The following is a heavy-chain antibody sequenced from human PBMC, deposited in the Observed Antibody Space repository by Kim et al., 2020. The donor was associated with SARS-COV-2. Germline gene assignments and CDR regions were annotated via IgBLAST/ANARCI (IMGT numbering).Heavy chain of an antibody. V-gene: IGHV1-58*02. Sequence: SVKVSCKASGFTFTSSAMQWVRQARGQRLEWIGWIVVGSGNTNYAQKFQERVTITRDMSTSTAYMELSSLRSEDTAVYYCAADAGGAYDAFDIWGQGTMVTVSS. CDR1: GFTFTSSA. J-gene: IGHJ3*02. D-gene: IGHD4-17*01. CDR2: IVVGSGNT. CDR3: AADAGGAYDAFDI.